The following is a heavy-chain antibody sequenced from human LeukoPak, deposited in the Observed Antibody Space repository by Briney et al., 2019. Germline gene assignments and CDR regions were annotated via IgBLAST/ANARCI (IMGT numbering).Heavy chain of an antibody. J-gene: IGHJ5*02. D-gene: IGHD1-26*01. Sequence: GGSLRLSCAASGFTFSTYGMHWVRQAPGKGLEWVAFIRYDGRNKYYPASVKGRFSFSRDNSNNTLYLQTNNLRPEDTALYYCARESHEGATRAYNWFDPWGQGTLVSVSS. CDR3: ARESHEGATRAYNWFDP. CDR1: GFTFSTYG. V-gene: IGHV3-30*02. CDR2: IRYDGRNK.